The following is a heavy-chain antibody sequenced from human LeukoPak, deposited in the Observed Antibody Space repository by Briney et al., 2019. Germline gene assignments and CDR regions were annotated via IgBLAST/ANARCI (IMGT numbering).Heavy chain of an antibody. V-gene: IGHV1-46*01. D-gene: IGHD3-22*01. CDR2: INPSGGST. Sequence: ASVKVSCKASGYTFTSYYMHWVRQAPGQGLEWMGIINPSGGSTSYAQKFQGRVTMTRDTSTSTVYMELSSLGSEDTAVYYCARAAFYFTMIAPRAFDIWGQGTMVTVSS. CDR1: GYTFTSYY. J-gene: IGHJ3*02. CDR3: ARAAFYFTMIAPRAFDI.